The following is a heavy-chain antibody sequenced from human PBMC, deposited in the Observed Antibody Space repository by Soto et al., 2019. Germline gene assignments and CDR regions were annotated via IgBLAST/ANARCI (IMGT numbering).Heavy chain of an antibody. CDR1: GGSISSSSYY. Sequence: QLQLQESGPGLVKPSETLSLTCTVSGGSISSSSYYWGWIRQPPGKGLEWIGSIYYSGSTYYNPSLKSRVTISVDTSKNQFSLKLSSVTAADTAVYYCASFPTVTTVQNWFDPWGQGTLVTVSS. J-gene: IGHJ5*02. V-gene: IGHV4-39*01. CDR2: IYYSGST. D-gene: IGHD4-17*01. CDR3: ASFPTVTTVQNWFDP.